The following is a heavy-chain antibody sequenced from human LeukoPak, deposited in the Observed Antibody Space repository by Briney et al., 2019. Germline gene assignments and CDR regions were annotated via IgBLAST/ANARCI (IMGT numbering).Heavy chain of an antibody. CDR3: ARQPRSITIFRVVIPNWFDP. D-gene: IGHD3-3*01. Sequence: ASVKVSCKASGYTFTSYDINWVRQATGQGLEWMGWMNPNSGNTGYAQKFQGRVTITRNTSISTAYMELSSLRSEDTAVYYCARQPRSITIFRVVIPNWFDPWGQGTLVTVSS. J-gene: IGHJ5*02. V-gene: IGHV1-8*03. CDR1: GYTFTSYD. CDR2: MNPNSGNT.